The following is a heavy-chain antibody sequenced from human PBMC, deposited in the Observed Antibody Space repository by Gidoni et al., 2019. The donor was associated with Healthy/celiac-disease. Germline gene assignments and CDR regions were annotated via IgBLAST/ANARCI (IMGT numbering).Heavy chain of an antibody. V-gene: IGHV3-23*01. J-gene: IGHJ4*02. CDR2: ISGSGGST. CDR1: GFTFSSYA. Sequence: EVQLLESGGGLVQPGGSLRLSCAASGFTFSSYAMSWVRQAPGKGLEWVSAISGSGGSTYYADSVKGRFTISRDNSKNTLYLQMNSLRAEDTAVYYCAKGSGGRWLSNMSFDYWGQGTLVTVSS. CDR3: AKGSGGRWLSNMSFDY. D-gene: IGHD2-15*01.